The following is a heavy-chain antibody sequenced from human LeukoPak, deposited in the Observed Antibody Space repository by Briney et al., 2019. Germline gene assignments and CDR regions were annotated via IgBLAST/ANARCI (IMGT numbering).Heavy chain of an antibody. CDR1: GGSISSGDYY. D-gene: IGHD1-20*01. CDR3: AGGNWKSYNWFDP. J-gene: IGHJ5*02. V-gene: IGHV4-31*03. Sequence: PSETLSLTCTVSGGSISSGDYYWSWIRQHPGKGPEWIGYIYYSGSTYYNPSLKSRVTISVDTSKNQFSLRLSSVTAADTAVYYCAGGNWKSYNWFDPWGQGTLVTVSS. CDR2: IYYSGST.